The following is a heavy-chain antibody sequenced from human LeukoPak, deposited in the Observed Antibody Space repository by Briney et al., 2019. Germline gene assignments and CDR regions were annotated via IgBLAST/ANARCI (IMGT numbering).Heavy chain of an antibody. V-gene: IGHV1-24*01. CDR1: GYTFTGYY. Sequence: ASVKVSCKASGYTFTGYYMHWVRQAPGQGLEWMGGFDPEDGETIYAQKFQGRVTMTEDTSTDTAYMELSSLRSEDTAVYYCATYSSSSPGVVWFDPWGQGTLVTVSS. CDR2: FDPEDGET. D-gene: IGHD6-6*01. CDR3: ATYSSSSPGVVWFDP. J-gene: IGHJ5*02.